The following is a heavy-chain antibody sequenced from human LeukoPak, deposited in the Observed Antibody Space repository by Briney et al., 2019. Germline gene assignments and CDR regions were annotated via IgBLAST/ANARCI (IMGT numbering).Heavy chain of an antibody. CDR3: ARDLTVQNWFDP. CDR2: IYKSGST. V-gene: IGHV4-59*01. Sequence: SETLSLTCTVSGGSISNSYWSWIRQSPGKGLEWIGYIYKSGSTNYNLSLKSRVTISVDTSKNQFSLKLSSVTAADTAVYYCARDLTVQNWFDPWGQGTLVTVSS. D-gene: IGHD4-17*01. J-gene: IGHJ5*02. CDR1: GGSISNSY.